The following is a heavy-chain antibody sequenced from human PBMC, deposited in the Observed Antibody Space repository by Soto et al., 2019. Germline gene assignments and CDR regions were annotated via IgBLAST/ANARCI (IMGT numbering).Heavy chain of an antibody. J-gene: IGHJ4*02. D-gene: IGHD5-12*01. Sequence: QITVKESGLTLVKPTETLTLTCTFSGFSLSSIGMGVGWIRQPPGKALEWLALIYWDDDKRYSPSLSSRLTITKDPSKNQVDLTMTNMAPVDTATYYCARLTRGVYDLDRLWEKFDYWGQGTLVTVSS. CDR2: IYWDDDK. CDR3: ARLTRGVYDLDRLWEKFDY. CDR1: GFSLSSIGMG. V-gene: IGHV2-5*02.